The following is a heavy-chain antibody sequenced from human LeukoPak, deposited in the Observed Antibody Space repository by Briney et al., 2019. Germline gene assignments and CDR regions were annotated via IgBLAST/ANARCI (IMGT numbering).Heavy chain of an antibody. Sequence: PSETLSLTCAVSGGSIGSSNWWSWVRQPPGKGLEWIGEIYHSGSTNYNPSLKSRVTISVDKSKNQFSLKLSSVTAADMVVYYCARVETDYYYYGTDVWGKGTTVTVSS. CDR2: IYHSGST. CDR3: ARVETDYYYYGTDV. CDR1: GGSIGSSNW. J-gene: IGHJ6*04. V-gene: IGHV4-4*02.